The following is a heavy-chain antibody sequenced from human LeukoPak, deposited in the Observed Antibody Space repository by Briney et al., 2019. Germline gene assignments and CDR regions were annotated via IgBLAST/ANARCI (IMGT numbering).Heavy chain of an antibody. Sequence: SETLSLTCAVYGGSFSGYYWSWIRQPPGKGLEWIGEINHSGSTNYNPSLKSRVTISVDTSKKHFSLKLSSVTAADTAVYYCARNYGCSGGSCYPNSRGGFAPWGQGTLVTVSS. D-gene: IGHD2-15*01. CDR2: INHSGST. V-gene: IGHV4-34*01. CDR3: ARNYGCSGGSCYPNSRGGFAP. CDR1: GGSFSGYY. J-gene: IGHJ5*02.